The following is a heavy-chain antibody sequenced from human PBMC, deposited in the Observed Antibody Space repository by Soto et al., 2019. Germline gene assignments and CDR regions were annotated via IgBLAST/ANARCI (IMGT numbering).Heavy chain of an antibody. D-gene: IGHD3-9*01. J-gene: IGHJ4*02. Sequence: GGSLRLSCAASGFTFSSYAMSWVRQAPGKGLEWVSAISGSGGSTYYADSVKGRFTISRDNSKNTLYLQMNSLRAEDTAVYYCAKDFLLRYFDWLLGPFDYWGQGTLVTVSS. V-gene: IGHV3-23*01. CDR3: AKDFLLRYFDWLLGPFDY. CDR1: GFTFSSYA. CDR2: ISGSGGST.